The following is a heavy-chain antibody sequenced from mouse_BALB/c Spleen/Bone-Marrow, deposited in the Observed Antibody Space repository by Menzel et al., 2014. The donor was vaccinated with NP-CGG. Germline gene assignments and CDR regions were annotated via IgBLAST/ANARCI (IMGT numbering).Heavy chain of an antibody. Sequence: EVQRVESGPSLVKPSQTLSLTCSVTGDSITSGYRNWIRKFPGNKLEYMGYITYSGNTYYNPSLISRISITRDTSKNQYYLQLNSVTTEDTATYYCTRDYYGPWGQGTTLTVSS. D-gene: IGHD1-2*01. CDR2: ITYSGNT. V-gene: IGHV3-8*02. J-gene: IGHJ2*01. CDR1: GDSITSGY. CDR3: TRDYYGP.